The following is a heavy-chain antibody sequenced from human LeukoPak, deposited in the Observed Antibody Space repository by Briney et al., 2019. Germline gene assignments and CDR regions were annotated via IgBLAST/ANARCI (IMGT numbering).Heavy chain of an antibody. CDR1: GYTFTSYY. J-gene: IGHJ4*02. Sequence: ASVKVSCTTSGYTFTSYYTHWMRQAPGQGLEWMGIINPIGGTTDYSQKFQGRVTMTRDTSTSTVYMELSSLSPEDTAVYYCARQQGLQNLNFDYWGQGTLVTVSS. CDR2: INPIGGTT. V-gene: IGHV1-46*01. CDR3: ARQQGLQNLNFDY. D-gene: IGHD4-11*01.